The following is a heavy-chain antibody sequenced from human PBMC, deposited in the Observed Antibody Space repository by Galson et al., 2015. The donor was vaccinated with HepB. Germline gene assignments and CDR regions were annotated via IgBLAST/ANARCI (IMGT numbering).Heavy chain of an antibody. Sequence: SLRLSCAASGFTFSSYSMNWVRQAPGKGLEWVSSISSSSSYIYYADSVKGRFTISRDNAKNSLYLQMNSLRAEDTAVYYCAGDKQWLFKSVGGNGMDVWGHGTTVTVSS. CDR3: AGDKQWLFKSVGGNGMDV. CDR1: GFTFSSYS. J-gene: IGHJ6*02. D-gene: IGHD6-19*01. CDR2: ISSSSSYI. V-gene: IGHV3-21*01.